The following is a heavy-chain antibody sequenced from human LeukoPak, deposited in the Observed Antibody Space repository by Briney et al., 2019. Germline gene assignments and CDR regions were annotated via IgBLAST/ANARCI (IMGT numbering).Heavy chain of an antibody. CDR1: GGSISTRDYY. V-gene: IGHV4-39*07. D-gene: IGHD6-25*01. Sequence: SETLSLTCTVSGGSISTRDYYWAWIRQPPGTALEWIGNISYSDSAYYNPSLKSRLTISVDTSKNQFSLKLTSVTAADTAVYHCARRPYSSGWPFNYWGQGTLVTVSS. J-gene: IGHJ4*02. CDR3: ARRPYSSGWPFNY. CDR2: ISYSDSA.